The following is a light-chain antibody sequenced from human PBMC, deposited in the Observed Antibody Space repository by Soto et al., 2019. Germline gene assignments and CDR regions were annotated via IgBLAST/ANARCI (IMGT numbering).Light chain of an antibody. CDR3: QHRKNWQVT. V-gene: IGKV3D-11*02. CDR2: GAS. Sequence: EIVLTQPPATLSLSPGERATLSCRASQSVSNNYLAWYQQKPGQAPRLLIYGASNRATGIPARFSGSGSGTDFTLTISSLEPEDFAVYYCQHRKNWQVTFGQGTRLE. J-gene: IGKJ5*01. CDR1: QSVSNNY.